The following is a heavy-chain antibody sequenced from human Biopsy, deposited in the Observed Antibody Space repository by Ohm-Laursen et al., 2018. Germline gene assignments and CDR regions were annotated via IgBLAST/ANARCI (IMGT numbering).Heavy chain of an antibody. CDR1: GYTFTSYD. CDR3: GRAVRNQLLTDP. J-gene: IGHJ5*02. Sequence: ASVKVSCKASGYTFTSYDITWVRQASGQGPEWIGWLNPVSGNSNFGQKLRGRVTVTSDTSISTAYMELSGLTPDDTATYYCGRAVRNQLLTDPWGQGTLVTVTS. CDR2: LNPVSGNS. V-gene: IGHV1-8*01. D-gene: IGHD1-7*01.